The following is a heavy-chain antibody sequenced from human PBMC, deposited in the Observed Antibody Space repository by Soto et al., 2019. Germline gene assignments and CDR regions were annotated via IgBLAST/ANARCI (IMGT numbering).Heavy chain of an antibody. Sequence: GGSLRLCCAASGVTFTAYGMHWARQAPGKGLEWVAVIWYDGTKKYYADSVKGRFTISRDNSRNSLYLQVNSLRVEDTAVYYCARDLGHGNGPFDYWGQGALVTVSS. CDR1: GVTFTAYG. V-gene: IGHV3-33*01. CDR3: ARDLGHGNGPFDY. D-gene: IGHD1-26*01. CDR2: IWYDGTKK. J-gene: IGHJ4*02.